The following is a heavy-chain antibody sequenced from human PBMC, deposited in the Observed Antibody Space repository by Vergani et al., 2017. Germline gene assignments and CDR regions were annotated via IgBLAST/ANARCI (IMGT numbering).Heavy chain of an antibody. D-gene: IGHD3-22*01. J-gene: IGHJ4*02. CDR2: IIPIFGTT. CDR1: GGTFDTHA. Sequence: QVQLVQSGAEVQKPESSVKVSCRASGGTFDTHAFSWVRQAPGQRLEWMGAIIPIFGTTSYAQKFQGRVTILADESTSTAYMELSSLRSEDTAVYYCARRSGYYSYYFDFWGQGTLVTVSS. CDR3: ARRSGYYSYYFDF. V-gene: IGHV1-69*01.